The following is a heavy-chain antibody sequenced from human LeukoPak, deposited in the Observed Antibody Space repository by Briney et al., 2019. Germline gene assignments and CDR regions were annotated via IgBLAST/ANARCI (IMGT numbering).Heavy chain of an antibody. J-gene: IGHJ5*02. D-gene: IGHD2/OR15-2a*01. CDR3: ARDDFEAWFDP. CDR2: IYHSGRT. Sequence: SETLSLTCGVSGYSISTGYYWGWIRQPPGKGLEWIGIIYHSGRTYYNPSLNSRVTISIDTSKNQFSLKLSSATAADTAVYYCARDDFEAWFDPWGQGTLVTVSS. V-gene: IGHV4-38-2*02. CDR1: GYSISTGYY.